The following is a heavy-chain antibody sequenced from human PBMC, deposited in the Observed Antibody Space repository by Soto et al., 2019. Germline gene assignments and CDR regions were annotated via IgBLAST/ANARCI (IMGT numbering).Heavy chain of an antibody. Sequence: ASVKVSCKASGYTFTSYYMHWVRQAPGQGLEWMGIINPSGGSTSYAQKFQGRVTMTRDTSTSTVYMELSSLRSEDTAVYYCAREQSYGYYYYGMDVWGQGTTVTVSS. CDR1: GYTFTSYY. CDR2: INPSGGST. J-gene: IGHJ6*02. CDR3: AREQSYGYYYYGMDV. V-gene: IGHV1-46*01. D-gene: IGHD5-18*01.